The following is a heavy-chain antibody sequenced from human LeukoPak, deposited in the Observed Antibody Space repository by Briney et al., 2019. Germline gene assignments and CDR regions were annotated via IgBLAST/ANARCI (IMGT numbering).Heavy chain of an antibody. CDR3: ARVYYDSSGYLDY. Sequence: GASVKVSCKASGGTFSSYGISWVRQAPGQGLEWMGGIIPIFGTANYAQKFQGRVTITADESTSTAYMELSSLRSEDTAVYYCARVYYDSSGYLDYWGQGTLVTVSS. CDR2: IIPIFGTA. CDR1: GGTFSSYG. J-gene: IGHJ4*02. D-gene: IGHD3-22*01. V-gene: IGHV1-69*13.